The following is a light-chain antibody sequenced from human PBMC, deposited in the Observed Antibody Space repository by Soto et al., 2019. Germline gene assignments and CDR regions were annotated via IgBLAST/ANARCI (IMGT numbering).Light chain of an antibody. CDR2: GAS. Sequence: IVMTQSPVTLSVSPGERATLSCRASQSLSSNLAWYQQKAGQAPRLLIYGASTRATGIPARFSGSGSGTEFTLTISSLQSEDFAVYYCQQYNNWPRTFGQGTKVDMK. CDR3: QQYNNWPRT. V-gene: IGKV3-15*01. CDR1: QSLSSN. J-gene: IGKJ1*01.